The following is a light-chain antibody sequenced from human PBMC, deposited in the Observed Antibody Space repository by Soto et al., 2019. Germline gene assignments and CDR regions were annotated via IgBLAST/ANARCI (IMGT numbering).Light chain of an antibody. CDR3: QQSYRTPPWT. Sequence: DIKSTQSPSSLSATVGDRVTITCRASQSISSYLNWYLQKPGEAPKLLIYAASNLQSGVPSRFSGSGSGTDFTLTISSLQPEDFATYFCQQSYRTPPWTFGQGAKV. CDR2: AAS. J-gene: IGKJ1*01. V-gene: IGKV1-39*01. CDR1: QSISSY.